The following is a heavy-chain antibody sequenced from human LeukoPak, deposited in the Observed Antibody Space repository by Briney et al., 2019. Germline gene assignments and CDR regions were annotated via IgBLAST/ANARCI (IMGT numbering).Heavy chain of an antibody. CDR3: ARGRSGYYLYYFDY. V-gene: IGHV4-30-4*01. D-gene: IGHD3-22*01. J-gene: IGHJ4*02. Sequence: SETLSLTCTVSGGSISSGDYYWSWIRQPPGKGLEWIGYIYYSGSTYYKPSLKSRVIISVDTSKNQFSLKLRSVTAADTAVYYCARGRSGYYLYYFDYWGQGTLVTVSS. CDR1: GGSISSGDYY. CDR2: IYYSGST.